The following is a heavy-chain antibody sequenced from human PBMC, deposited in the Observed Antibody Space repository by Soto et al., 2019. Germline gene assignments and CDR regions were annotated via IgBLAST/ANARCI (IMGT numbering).Heavy chain of an antibody. CDR1: GFTFSDHY. Sequence: GGSLRLSCAASGFTFSDHYMDWVRQAPGKGLEWVGRTRNKANSYTTEYAASVKGRFTISRDDSKNSLYLQMNSLKTEDTAVYYCARAPTPDYDFWSGYYYMDVWGKGTTVTVSS. V-gene: IGHV3-72*01. D-gene: IGHD3-3*01. CDR2: TRNKANSYTT. CDR3: ARAPTPDYDFWSGYYYMDV. J-gene: IGHJ6*03.